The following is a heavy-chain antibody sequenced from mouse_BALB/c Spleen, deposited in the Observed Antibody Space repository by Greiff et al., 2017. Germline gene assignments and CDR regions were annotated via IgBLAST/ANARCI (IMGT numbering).Heavy chain of an antibody. D-gene: IGHD2-1*01. CDR2: IYPGSGNT. V-gene: IGHV1-77*01. Sequence: VQLKQSGAELARPGASVKLSCKASGYTFTDYYINWVKQRTGQGLEWIGEIYPGSGNTYYNEKFKGKATLTADKSSSTAYMQLSSLTSEDSAVYFCARRPYGNYRFAYWGQGTLVTVSA. CDR1: GYTFTDYY. CDR3: ARRPYGNYRFAY. J-gene: IGHJ3*01.